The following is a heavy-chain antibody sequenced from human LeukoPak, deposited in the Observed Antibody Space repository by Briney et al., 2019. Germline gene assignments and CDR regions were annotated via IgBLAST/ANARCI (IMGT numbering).Heavy chain of an antibody. V-gene: IGHV5-51*01. J-gene: IGHJ4*02. D-gene: IGHD6-13*01. CDR3: ARRDSSSWYGDY. Sequence: GESLKISCKGSGYSFASYWIGWVRQMPGKGLEWMGIIYPGDSDTRYTPSFQGQVTISADKSLSTAYLQWSSLKASDTAMYYCARRDSSSWYGDYWGQGTLVTVSS. CDR1: GYSFASYW. CDR2: IYPGDSDT.